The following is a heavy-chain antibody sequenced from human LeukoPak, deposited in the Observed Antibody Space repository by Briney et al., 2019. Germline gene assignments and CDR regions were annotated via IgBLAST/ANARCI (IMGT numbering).Heavy chain of an antibody. CDR2: IKQDGSEK. CDR1: GFTFSSYW. Sequence: PGGSLRLSCAASGFTFSSYWMTWVRQPPGKGLESVANIKQDGSEKYYLDSVRGRFTISRDNSKDSLYLQMNTLRAEDTAVYFCARGQRGYISWGQGTLVTVSS. D-gene: IGHD5-18*01. CDR3: ARGQRGYIS. J-gene: IGHJ4*02. V-gene: IGHV3-7*01.